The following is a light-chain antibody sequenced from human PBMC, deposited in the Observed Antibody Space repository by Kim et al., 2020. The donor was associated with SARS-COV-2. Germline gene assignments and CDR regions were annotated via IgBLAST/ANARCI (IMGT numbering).Light chain of an antibody. CDR2: LNSDGSH. Sequence: SVKLTCTLSSGHSSYAIAWQQQQPEKGPRYLMKLNSDGSHSKGDGIPDRFSGSSSGAERYLTISSLQSEDEADYYCQTWGTGIGFGGGTQLTVL. J-gene: IGLJ3*02. CDR3: QTWGTGIG. V-gene: IGLV4-69*01. CDR1: SGHSSYA.